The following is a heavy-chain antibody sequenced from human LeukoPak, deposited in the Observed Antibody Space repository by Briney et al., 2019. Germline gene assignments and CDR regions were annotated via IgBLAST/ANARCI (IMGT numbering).Heavy chain of an antibody. CDR2: ISGSDTYI. CDR3: ARDRVGSGYYFDS. Sequence: GGSLRLSCAASGFTFSTYSMNWVRQAPGKGLEWVSYISGSDTYIYYADSVKGRFTISRDNAKNSLYLQMNSLRAEDTAVYYCARDRVGSGYYFDSWGQGTLVTVSS. D-gene: IGHD3-22*01. CDR1: GFTFSTYS. J-gene: IGHJ4*02. V-gene: IGHV3-21*05.